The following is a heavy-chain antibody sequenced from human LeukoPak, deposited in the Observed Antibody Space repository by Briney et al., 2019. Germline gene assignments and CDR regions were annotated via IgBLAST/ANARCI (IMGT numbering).Heavy chain of an antibody. D-gene: IGHD3-10*01. CDR2: INHSGST. V-gene: IGHV4-34*01. J-gene: IGHJ4*02. Sequence: PGGSLRLSCAASGFTFSSFAMTWIRQPPGKGLEWIGEINHSGSTNYNPSLKSRVTISVDTSKNQFSLKLSSVTAADTAVYYCARWYYYGSGSYYIYFDYWGQGTLVTVSS. CDR1: GFTFSSFA. CDR3: ARWYYYGSGSYYIYFDY.